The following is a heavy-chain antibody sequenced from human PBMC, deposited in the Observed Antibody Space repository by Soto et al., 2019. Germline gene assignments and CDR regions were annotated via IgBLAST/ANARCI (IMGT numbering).Heavy chain of an antibody. CDR3: AKPGCSGGSCYFAFDI. V-gene: IGHV3-21*04. J-gene: IGHJ3*02. CDR1: GFTFSSYS. CDR2: ISSSSSYI. Sequence: GGSLRLSCAASGFTFSSYSMNWVRQAPGKGLEWVSSISSSSSYIYYADSVKGRFTISRDNAKNSLYLQMNSLRAEDTAVYYCAKPGCSGGSCYFAFDIWGQGTMVTVSS. D-gene: IGHD2-15*01.